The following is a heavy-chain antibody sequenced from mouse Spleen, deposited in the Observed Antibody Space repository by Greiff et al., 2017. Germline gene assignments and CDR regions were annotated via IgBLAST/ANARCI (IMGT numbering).Heavy chain of an antibody. CDR3: AREDGLGGNYVGFAY. V-gene: IGHV14-3*02. CDR1: GFNIKDTY. D-gene: IGHD2-1*01. Sequence: VQLQQSGAELVKPGASVKLSCTASGFNIKDTYMHWVKQRPEQGLEWIGRIDPANGNTKYDPKFQGKATITADTSSNTAYLQLSSLTSEDTAVYYCAREDGLGGNYVGFAYWGQGTLVTVSA. J-gene: IGHJ3*01. CDR2: IDPANGNT.